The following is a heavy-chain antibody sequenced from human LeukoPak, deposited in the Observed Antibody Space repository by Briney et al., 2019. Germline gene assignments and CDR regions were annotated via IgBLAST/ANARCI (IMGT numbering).Heavy chain of an antibody. Sequence: PGGSLTLSCVASGFNVNNYDLHWVRQAPGKGLEWVAFIKVHGHETFYADSVEGRFTFSRDNSRNTVYLQMNSLRSEDTAVYYCAREAPICRNADCRTGFDYWGQGTLVAVSS. J-gene: IGHJ4*02. D-gene: IGHD1-1*01. CDR2: IKVHGHET. CDR3: AREAPICRNADCRTGFDY. CDR1: GFNVNNYD. V-gene: IGHV3-30*02.